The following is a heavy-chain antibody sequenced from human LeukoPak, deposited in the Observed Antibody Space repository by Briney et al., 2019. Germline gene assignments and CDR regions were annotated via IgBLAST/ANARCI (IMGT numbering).Heavy chain of an antibody. CDR3: AKVYQYDFWSGYYYFDY. Sequence: GGSLRLSCAASGFTLSSHWMSWVRQAPGKGLEWVANIKQDGSEKYYVDSVKGRFTISRDNSKNTLYLQMNSLRAEDTAVYYCAKVYQYDFWSGYYYFDYWGQGTLVTVSS. J-gene: IGHJ4*02. V-gene: IGHV3-7*03. CDR2: IKQDGSEK. D-gene: IGHD3-3*01. CDR1: GFTLSSHW.